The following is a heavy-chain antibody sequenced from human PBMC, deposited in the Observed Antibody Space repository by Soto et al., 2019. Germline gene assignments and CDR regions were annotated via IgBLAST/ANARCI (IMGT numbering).Heavy chain of an antibody. CDR3: ARAPYSSGWGGFDY. CDR1: GLTFSSYW. D-gene: IGHD6-19*01. CDR2: ISTDGSVT. Sequence: EVQLVESGGGLVQPGGSLRLSWAASGLTFSSYWMHWVRQAPGKGLVWVSRISTDGSVTTYADSVKGRFTISRDNAKNTLYLQMNRLRTEDTAVYYCARAPYSSGWGGFDYWGQGTLVTVSS. J-gene: IGHJ4*02. V-gene: IGHV3-74*01.